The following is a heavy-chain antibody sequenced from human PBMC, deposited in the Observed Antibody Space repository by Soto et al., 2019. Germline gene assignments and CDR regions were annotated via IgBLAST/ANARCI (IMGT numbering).Heavy chain of an antibody. CDR3: ARHSSWSPTFEY. J-gene: IGHJ4*02. CDR2: IYYSGST. D-gene: IGHD6-13*01. V-gene: IGHV4-59*08. CDR1: GGSISSYY. Sequence: QVQLQESGPGLVKPSETLSLTCTVSGGSISSYYWTWIRQPPGKGLEWIGYIYYSGSTKYNPSLKSRVTISVDTSKSEFSLNLNSVTAADTAVYYCARHSSWSPTFEYWGQGTLVTVSS.